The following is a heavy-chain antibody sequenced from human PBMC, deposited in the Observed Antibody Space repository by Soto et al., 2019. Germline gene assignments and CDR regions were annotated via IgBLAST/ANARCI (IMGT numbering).Heavy chain of an antibody. CDR1: GGTFSSYT. D-gene: IGHD2-15*01. V-gene: IGHV1-69*02. CDR3: ASEEVVVVAAPFQH. Sequence: ASVKVSCKASGGTFSSYTISWVRQAPGQGLERMGRIIPILGIANYAQKFQGRVTITADKSTSTAYMELSSLRSEDTAVYYCASEEVVVVAAPFQHWGQGTLVTVSS. J-gene: IGHJ1*01. CDR2: IIPILGIA.